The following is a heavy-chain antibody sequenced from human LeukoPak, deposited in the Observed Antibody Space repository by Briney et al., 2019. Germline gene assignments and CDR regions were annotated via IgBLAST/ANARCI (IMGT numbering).Heavy chain of an antibody. Sequence: PGGSLRLSCAASGFTFSGYEMNWVRQAPGKGLEWVSYISSSGDIIYYADSVKGRFTISRDNARDSLYLQMNSLRAEDTAVYYCARDQGFYYGSGTEGWFDPWGQGTLVTVSS. J-gene: IGHJ5*02. CDR3: ARDQGFYYGSGTEGWFDP. D-gene: IGHD3-10*01. V-gene: IGHV3-48*03. CDR2: ISSSGDII. CDR1: GFTFSGYE.